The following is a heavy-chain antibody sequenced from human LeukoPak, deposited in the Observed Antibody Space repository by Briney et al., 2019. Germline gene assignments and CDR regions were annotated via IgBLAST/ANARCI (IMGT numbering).Heavy chain of an antibody. Sequence: PGGSLRLSCAASGFTFSDYYMSWIRQAPGKGLEWVSTISRSGGTIYYADSVKGRFTISWEHAKNSLYLQMNSLRAEDTAVYYCARTAFYYDTSGYDDAFDIWGQGTMVTVSS. J-gene: IGHJ3*02. CDR1: GFTFSDYY. CDR2: ISRSGGTI. CDR3: ARTAFYYDTSGYDDAFDI. D-gene: IGHD3-22*01. V-gene: IGHV3-11*01.